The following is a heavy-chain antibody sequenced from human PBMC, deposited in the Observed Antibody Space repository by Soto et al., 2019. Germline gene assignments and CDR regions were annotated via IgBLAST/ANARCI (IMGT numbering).Heavy chain of an antibody. CDR1: GFSLTNSGVA. CDR2: IYGDDDK. Sequence: QITLKESGPTVVKPTQTLTLTCTFSGFSLTNSGVAVGWLRQPPGKALEWLALIYGDDDKHYSPSLKNRLTITKDTSKNQVVLIMTNMDPVDTATYYCVHKAAMVRGVISLDYWGQGTLVTVSS. J-gene: IGHJ4*02. D-gene: IGHD3-10*01. CDR3: VHKAAMVRGVISLDY. V-gene: IGHV2-5*02.